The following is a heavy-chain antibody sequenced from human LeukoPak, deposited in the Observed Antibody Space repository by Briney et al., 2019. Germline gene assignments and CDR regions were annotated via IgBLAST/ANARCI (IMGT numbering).Heavy chain of an antibody. J-gene: IGHJ4*02. CDR2: ISDSSSTI. V-gene: IGHV3-48*04. CDR1: GFSFITYN. D-gene: IGHD6-13*01. CDR3: ARDRPLGIAAAEVDY. Sequence: PGGSLRLSCAASGFSFITYNMNWVRQAPGKGLEWVSYISDSSSTIYYADSVKGRFTISRDNAKNSLYLQMNSLRAEDTAVYYCARDRPLGIAAAEVDYWGQGTLVTVSS.